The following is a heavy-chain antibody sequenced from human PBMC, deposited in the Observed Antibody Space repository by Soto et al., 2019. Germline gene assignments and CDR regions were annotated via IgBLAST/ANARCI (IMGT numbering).Heavy chain of an antibody. CDR2: ISGSGDTT. J-gene: IGHJ5*02. V-gene: IGHV3-23*01. D-gene: IGHD2-8*02. Sequence: EVQLLESGGGLVQPGGSLRLSCAASGFTFSTYAMTWVRQAPGKGLEWVSVISGSGDTTYYADSVRFTISRDNSKNLLSLQMNSLRAEDTAVYHCARAYCTGARCAGFDNWGQGTLVTVSS. CDR1: GFTFSTYA. CDR3: ARAYCTGARCAGFDN.